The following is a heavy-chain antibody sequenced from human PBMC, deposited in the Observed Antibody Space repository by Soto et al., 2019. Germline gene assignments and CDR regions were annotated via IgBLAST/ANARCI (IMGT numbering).Heavy chain of an antibody. D-gene: IGHD2-15*01. V-gene: IGHV1-69*01. CDR1: GDTFSSYA. CDR3: ARVGGKDNYYYGMDV. CDR2: IIPLYGTA. J-gene: IGHJ6*02. Sequence: QVQLVQSGAEVKKPGSSVKVSCKASGDTFSSYAISWVRQAPGHGLEWMGGIIPLYGTANYAQKFQGRVTITADESTSTAYMELSSLRSEDTAVYYCARVGGKDNYYYGMDVWGQGTTVTVSS.